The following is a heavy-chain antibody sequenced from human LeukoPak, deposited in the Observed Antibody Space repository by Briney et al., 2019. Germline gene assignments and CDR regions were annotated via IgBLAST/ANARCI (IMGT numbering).Heavy chain of an antibody. CDR1: GFTFDDYA. Sequence: GRSLRLSRAASGFTFDDYAMHWVRQAPGKGLEWVSGISWNSGSIGYADSVKGRFTISRDNAKNSLYLQMNSLRAEDTALYYCAKDRAEDIVGGFDYWGQGTLVTVSS. V-gene: IGHV3-9*01. D-gene: IGHD2-15*01. J-gene: IGHJ4*02. CDR3: AKDRAEDIVGGFDY. CDR2: ISWNSGSI.